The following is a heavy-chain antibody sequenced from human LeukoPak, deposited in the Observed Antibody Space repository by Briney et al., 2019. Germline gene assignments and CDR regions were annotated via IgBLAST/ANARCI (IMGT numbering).Heavy chain of an antibody. V-gene: IGHV3-23*01. D-gene: IGHD2-21*02. CDR1: GFTFLTYA. CDR3: ARVRGVGTHIWLLPWNL. Sequence: GGSLRLSCAASGFTFLTYAMAWVRQAPGKGLEWVSSISGGAAGTYYAPSVKGRFTVSRDNDKNALYLQMDDVTAADTALYYCARVRGVGTHIWLLPWNLWSQGTLVSVSS. CDR2: ISGGAAGT. J-gene: IGHJ5*02.